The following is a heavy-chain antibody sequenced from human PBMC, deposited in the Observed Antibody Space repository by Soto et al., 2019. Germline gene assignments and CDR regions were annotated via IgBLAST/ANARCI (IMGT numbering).Heavy chain of an antibody. CDR2: FDVGNGDT. J-gene: IGHJ5*02. V-gene: IGHV1-18*01. D-gene: IGHD3-10*01. CDR3: ARGVGSGTYYNQYNWFDP. CDR1: GYIFTNYG. Sequence: GASVKVSCKASGYIFTNYGIHWVRQAPGQRLEWMGWFDVGNGDTNHAQKLQGRVTMTTDTSTSTAYMELRSLRSDDTAVYYCARGVGSGTYYNQYNWFDPWGQGTLVTVSS.